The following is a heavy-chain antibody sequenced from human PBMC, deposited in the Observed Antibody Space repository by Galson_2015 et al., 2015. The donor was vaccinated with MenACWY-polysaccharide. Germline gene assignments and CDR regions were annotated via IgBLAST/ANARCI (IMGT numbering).Heavy chain of an antibody. CDR2: ISGSGGST. Sequence: SLRLSCAASGFTFSSYVMSWVRQAPGTGLEWVSAISGSGGSTYYADSVKGRFTISRDNSKNTLYLQMNSLRAEDTAVYYCAKGQRWHGPCDAFDIWGQGTMVTVSS. J-gene: IGHJ3*02. V-gene: IGHV3-23*01. CDR3: AKGQRWHGPCDAFDI. D-gene: IGHD2-15*01. CDR1: GFTFSSYV.